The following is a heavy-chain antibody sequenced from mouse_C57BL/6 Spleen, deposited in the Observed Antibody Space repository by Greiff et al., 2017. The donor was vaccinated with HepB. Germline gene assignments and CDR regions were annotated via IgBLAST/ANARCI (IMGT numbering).Heavy chain of an antibody. D-gene: IGHD1-1*01. CDR3: ARKTVVAESSAMDY. V-gene: IGHV1-81*01. CDR1: GYTFTSYG. Sequence: VKLVESGAELARPGASVKLSCKASGYTFTSYGISWVKQRTGQGLEWIGEIYPRSGNTYYNEKFKGKATLTADKSSSTAYMELRCLTSEDSAVYFCARKTVVAESSAMDYWGQGTSVTVSS. CDR2: IYPRSGNT. J-gene: IGHJ4*01.